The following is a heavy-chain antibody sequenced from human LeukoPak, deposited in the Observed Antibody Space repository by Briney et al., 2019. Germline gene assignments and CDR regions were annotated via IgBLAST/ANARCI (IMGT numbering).Heavy chain of an antibody. CDR2: INWDSGSF. V-gene: IGHV3-43*01. CDR3: AREGSDCSNGIGRYSAS. Sequence: GGSLRLSCSASGFFFRDSSMHWVRQGPGKGLEWVAEINWDSGSFHYAESVKGRFIISRDNSKNSLYLQMDSLKTEDTALYYCAREGSDCSNGIGRYSASWGEGTLVTVAS. CDR1: GFFFRDSS. J-gene: IGHJ4*02. D-gene: IGHD2-8*01.